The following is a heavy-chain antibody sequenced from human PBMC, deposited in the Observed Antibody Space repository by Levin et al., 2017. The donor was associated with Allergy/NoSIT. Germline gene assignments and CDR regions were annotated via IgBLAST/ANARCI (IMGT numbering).Heavy chain of an antibody. D-gene: IGHD6-13*01. CDR1: GGSISTYY. Sequence: NPSETLSLTCTVSGGSISTYYWSWIRQPPGKGLEWIGYIYYSGSTNYNPSLKSRVTISVDTSKNQFSLKLSSVTAADTAVYYCARDQNNSWLKLDYWGQGTLVTVSS. J-gene: IGHJ4*02. CDR3: ARDQNNSWLKLDY. CDR2: IYYSGST. V-gene: IGHV4-59*01.